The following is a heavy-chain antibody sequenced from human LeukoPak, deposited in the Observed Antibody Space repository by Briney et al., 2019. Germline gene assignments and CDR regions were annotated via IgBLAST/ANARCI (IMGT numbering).Heavy chain of an antibody. V-gene: IGHV4-39*01. CDR3: AQTYYYDSSGYPYYFDY. CDR2: IYYSGST. CDR1: GGSISSCY. Sequence: SETLSLTCTVSGGSISSCYWGWIRQPPGKGLEGIGSIYYSGSTYYNPSLKSRVTISVDTPKNQFSLKLSTVTAADTAVYYCAQTYYYDSSGYPYYFDYWGQGTLVTVSS. J-gene: IGHJ4*02. D-gene: IGHD3-22*01.